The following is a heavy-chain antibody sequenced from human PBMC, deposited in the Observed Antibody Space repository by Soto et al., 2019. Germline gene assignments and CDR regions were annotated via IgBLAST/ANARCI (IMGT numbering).Heavy chain of an antibody. CDR2: INHSGST. Sequence: SETLSLTCAVYGGSFSGYYWSWIRQPPGKGLEWIGEINHSGSTNYNPSLKSRVTISVDTSKNQFSLKLSSVTAADTAVYYCARGPHEYSAYGLYYFDYWGQGTLVTVSS. J-gene: IGHJ4*02. CDR1: GGSFSGYY. D-gene: IGHD5-12*01. V-gene: IGHV4-34*01. CDR3: ARGPHEYSAYGLYYFDY.